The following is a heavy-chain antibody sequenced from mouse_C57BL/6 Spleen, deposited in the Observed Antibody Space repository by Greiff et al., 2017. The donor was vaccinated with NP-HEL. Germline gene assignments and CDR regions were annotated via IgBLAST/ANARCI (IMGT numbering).Heavy chain of an antibody. CDR3: ERRTVEGAMDY. D-gene: IGHD1-1*01. J-gene: IGHJ4*01. CDR2: ISSGSSTI. V-gene: IGHV5-17*01. Sequence: EVLLVESGGGLVKPGGSLKLSCAASGFTFSDYGMHWVRQAPEQGLEWVAYISSGSSTIYYADTVKGRFTISRDNATNTLFLQMTSLRAEDTAMYYGERRTVEGAMDYWGQGTSVTVSS. CDR1: GFTFSDYG.